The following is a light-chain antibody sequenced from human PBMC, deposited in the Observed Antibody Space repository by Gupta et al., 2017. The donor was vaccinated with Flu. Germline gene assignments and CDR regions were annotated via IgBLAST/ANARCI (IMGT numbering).Light chain of an antibody. Sequence: SYVLTPPPSVSVAPGQTARLTCGGTNIVTKSVHWYQQKPGQASVLVVYDDYDRPSGIPERFSGSNFGNTATLTISRVEAGDGADYYCQVWDTSSDWVFGGGTKLTVL. V-gene: IGLV3-21*02. CDR3: QVWDTSSDWV. CDR1: NIVTKS. J-gene: IGLJ3*02. CDR2: DDY.